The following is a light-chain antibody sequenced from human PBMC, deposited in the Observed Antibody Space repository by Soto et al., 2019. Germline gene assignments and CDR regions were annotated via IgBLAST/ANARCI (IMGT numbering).Light chain of an antibody. CDR2: DDN. Sequence: NFMLTQPHSVSESPGKTVTISCTRSSGSIASNYVQGYQQRPGTSPTTVIYDDNQRPSGVPDPFSGSIDTSSNSSSLTISGLKTEDEADYYCQSYDSSNHQVFGGGTKLTVL. CDR1: SGSIASNY. J-gene: IGLJ3*02. V-gene: IGLV6-57*01. CDR3: QSYDSSNHQV.